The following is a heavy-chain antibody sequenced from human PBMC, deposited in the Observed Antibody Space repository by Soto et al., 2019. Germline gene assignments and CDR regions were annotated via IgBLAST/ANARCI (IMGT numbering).Heavy chain of an antibody. CDR1: GGTFSSYT. CDR2: IIPILGIA. CDR3: AREEYYYGSGAFFDC. V-gene: IGHV1-69*08. J-gene: IGHJ4*02. D-gene: IGHD3-10*01. Sequence: QVQLVQSGAEVKKPGSSVKVSCKASGGTFSSYTISWVRQAPGQGLEWMGRIIPILGIANYAQKFQGRVTXTXXXSXXTAYVELSSLRAEDTAVYYCAREEYYYGSGAFFDCWGQGTLVTVSS.